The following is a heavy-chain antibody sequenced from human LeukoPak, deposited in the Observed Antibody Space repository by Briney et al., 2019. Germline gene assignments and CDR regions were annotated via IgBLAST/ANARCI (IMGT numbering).Heavy chain of an antibody. Sequence: GASVKVSCKASGYRFTAYSMHWVRQAPGLGLEWKGWINPNSGDTKSAQSFQARVTMTRDTSISTVYLELSSLRSDDTAVFYCARASGGGQTSFDFWGQGTVVTVSS. J-gene: IGHJ3*01. D-gene: IGHD3-16*01. CDR2: INPNSGDT. V-gene: IGHV1-2*02. CDR3: ARASGGGQTSFDF. CDR1: GYRFTAYS.